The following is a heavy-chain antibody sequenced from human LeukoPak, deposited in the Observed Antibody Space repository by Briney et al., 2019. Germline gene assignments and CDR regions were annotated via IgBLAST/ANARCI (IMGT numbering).Heavy chain of an antibody. CDR1: GGSISSGRYY. J-gene: IGHJ3*02. D-gene: IGHD5-18*01. Sequence: SETLSLTCTVSGGSISSGRYYWTWIRQPAGKGLEWIGRMYHTGSTMYNPSLKSRVTISVDTSKNQFSLKLSSVTAADTAVYYCARGYTARGAFDIWGQGTMVTVSS. CDR3: ARGYTARGAFDI. V-gene: IGHV4-61*10. CDR2: MYHTGST.